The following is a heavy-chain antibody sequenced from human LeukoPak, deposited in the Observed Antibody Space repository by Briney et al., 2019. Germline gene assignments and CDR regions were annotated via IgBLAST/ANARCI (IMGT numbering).Heavy chain of an antibody. Sequence: SQTLSLICTVSGGSINSGGYYWSWIRQHPGKGLEWIGYIYYSGSTYYNPSLQSRVTISMDTSKNQFSLKLSSVTAADTAVYYCARRAPSAGYFDLWGRGTLVTVSS. J-gene: IGHJ2*01. CDR1: GGSINSGGYY. V-gene: IGHV4-31*03. CDR2: IYYSGST. CDR3: ARRAPSAGYFDL.